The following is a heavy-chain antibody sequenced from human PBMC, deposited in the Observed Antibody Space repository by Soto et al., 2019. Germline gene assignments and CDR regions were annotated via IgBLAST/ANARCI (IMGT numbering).Heavy chain of an antibody. Sequence: EVQLVESGGGLVQPGGSLRLSCAASGFTFSSYGMSWVRRAPGKGLEWVANIKQDGSEKYYVDSVKGRFTISRDNAKNSLYLQMNSLRAEDTAVYYCARGIAVAGLDYWGQGTLVTVSS. CDR1: GFTFSSYG. D-gene: IGHD6-19*01. V-gene: IGHV3-7*03. CDR2: IKQDGSEK. J-gene: IGHJ4*02. CDR3: ARGIAVAGLDY.